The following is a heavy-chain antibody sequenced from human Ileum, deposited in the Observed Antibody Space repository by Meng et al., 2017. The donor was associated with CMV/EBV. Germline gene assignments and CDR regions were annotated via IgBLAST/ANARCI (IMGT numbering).Heavy chain of an antibody. CDR3: ARQEELWGYFDY. J-gene: IGHJ4*02. CDR2: IYYSGST. CDR1: GGSISSGEYY. V-gene: IGHV4-30-4*08. Sequence: EWGPGLVNPSPTLSLPCTLSGGSISSGEYYWNWIRPPPGKGLEWIGYIYYSGSTYFNPSLKSRVTISVDTSKNQFSLKLNSVTAADTAVYYCARQEELWGYFDYWGQGTLVTVSS. D-gene: IGHD1-7*01.